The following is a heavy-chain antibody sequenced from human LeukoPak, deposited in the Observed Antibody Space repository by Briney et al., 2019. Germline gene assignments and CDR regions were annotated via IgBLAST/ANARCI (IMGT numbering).Heavy chain of an antibody. Sequence: ASETLSLTCAVSGGSISSGGYSWSWIRQPPGKGLEWIGYIYQSGSTYYNPSLKSRVTISVDRSKNQFSLKLSSVTAADTAVYYCASVVVEGLSEYFQHWGQGTLVTVSS. CDR1: GGSISSGGYS. D-gene: IGHD3-3*01. V-gene: IGHV4-30-2*01. CDR3: ASVVVEGLSEYFQH. CDR2: IYQSGST. J-gene: IGHJ1*01.